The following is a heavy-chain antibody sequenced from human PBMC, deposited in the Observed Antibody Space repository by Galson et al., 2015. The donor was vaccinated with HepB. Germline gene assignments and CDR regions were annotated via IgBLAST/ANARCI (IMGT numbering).Heavy chain of an antibody. CDR3: ARSSDYVWGSYRYSWFDP. J-gene: IGHJ5*02. V-gene: IGHV2-70*04. D-gene: IGHD3-16*02. CDR1: GFSLSTSGMR. Sequence: PALVKPTQTLTLTCTFSGFSLSTSGMRVSWIRQPPGKALEWLARIDWDDDKFYSTSLKTRLTISKDTSKNQVVLTMTNMGPVDTATYYCARSSDYVWGSYRYSWFDPWGQGTLVTVPS. CDR2: IDWDDDK.